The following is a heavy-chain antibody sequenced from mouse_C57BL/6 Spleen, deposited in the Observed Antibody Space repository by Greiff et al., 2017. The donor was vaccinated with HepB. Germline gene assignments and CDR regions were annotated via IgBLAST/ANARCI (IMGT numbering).Heavy chain of an antibody. D-gene: IGHD1-1*01. V-gene: IGHV3-6*01. CDR2: ISYDGSN. CDR3: ARGATTVVADY. J-gene: IGHJ2*01. Sequence: EVQVVESGPGLVKPSQSLSLTCSVTGYSITSGYYWNWIRQFPGNKLEWMGYISYDGSNNYNPSLKNRISITRDTSKNQFFLKLNSVTTEDTATYYCARGATTVVADYWGQGTTLTVSS. CDR1: GYSITSGYY.